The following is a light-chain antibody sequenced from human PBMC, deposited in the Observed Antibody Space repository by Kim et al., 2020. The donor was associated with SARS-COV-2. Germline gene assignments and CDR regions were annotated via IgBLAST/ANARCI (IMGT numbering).Light chain of an antibody. J-gene: IGKJ5*01. CDR3: QQHGNSPIT. V-gene: IGKV3-20*01. CDR2: AAS. CDR1: QSVFSNY. Sequence: SPGGRATLSCRARQSVFSNYLAWYQHKPGQAPRLLIYAASTRAAGVADRFSGSGSGTDFTLTINRLEPEDFAIYFCQQHGNSPITFGQGTRLEIK.